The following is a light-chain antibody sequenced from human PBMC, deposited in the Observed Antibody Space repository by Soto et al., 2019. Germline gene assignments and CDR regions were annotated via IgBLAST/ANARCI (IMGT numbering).Light chain of an antibody. CDR3: QQYERPPFA. CDR2: GAS. Sequence: EIVLTQSPGTLSLSPGERATLSCRASQSVSSSSLGWYQQKFGQAPRLLIYGASSRATGVPDRFSGSGSGTDFTLTISGLEPEDFALYFCQQYERPPFAFGQGTKLEIK. V-gene: IGKV3-20*01. CDR1: QSVSSSS. J-gene: IGKJ2*01.